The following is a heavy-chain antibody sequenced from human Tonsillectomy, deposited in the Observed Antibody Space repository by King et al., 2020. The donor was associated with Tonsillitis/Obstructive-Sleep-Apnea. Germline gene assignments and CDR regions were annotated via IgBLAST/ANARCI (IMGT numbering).Heavy chain of an antibody. J-gene: IGHJ4*02. V-gene: IGHV3-9*01. CDR3: AKGLGYCSSTSCLYYFNH. CDR1: GFTFDDYA. Sequence: VQLVESGGGLVQPGRSLRLSCAASGFTFDDYAMHWVRQAPGKGLEWVSGISWNGGSIGYADSVEGRFTISRDNAKNSLYLQMNSLRAEDTALYYCAKGLGYCSSTSCLYYFNHWGQGTLVTVSS. CDR2: ISWNGGSI. D-gene: IGHD2-2*01.